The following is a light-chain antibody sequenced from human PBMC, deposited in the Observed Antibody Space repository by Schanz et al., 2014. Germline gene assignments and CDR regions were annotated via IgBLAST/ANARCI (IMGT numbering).Light chain of an antibody. CDR3: QQYNSYSWT. CDR2: DAS. Sequence: DIQMTQSPSTLSASVGDRVTITCRASQSISTWLAWYQQKPGKAPKVLIYDASNLESGVPLRFSGSGSGTEFTLTISSLQPDDFATYYCQQYNSYSWTFGQGTKVAIK. CDR1: QSISTW. V-gene: IGKV1-5*01. J-gene: IGKJ1*01.